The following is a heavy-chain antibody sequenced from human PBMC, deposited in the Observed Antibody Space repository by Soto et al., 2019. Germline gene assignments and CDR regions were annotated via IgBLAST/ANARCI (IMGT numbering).Heavy chain of an antibody. V-gene: IGHV3-23*01. CDR1: GFTFSNYA. J-gene: IGHJ6*02. Sequence: PGGSLRLSCAASGFTFSNYAMSWVRQAPGKGLEWVSTISGSGGNTYYADSVKGRFTISRDNSKNTLYLQMNSLRAEDTAVYYCAKVVPLAYYYAMDVWGQATTVTVSS. CDR2: ISGSGGNT. CDR3: AKVVPLAYYYAMDV.